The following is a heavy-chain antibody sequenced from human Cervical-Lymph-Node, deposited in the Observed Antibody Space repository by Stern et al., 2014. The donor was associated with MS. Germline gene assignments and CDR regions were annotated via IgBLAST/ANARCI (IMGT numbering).Heavy chain of an antibody. V-gene: IGHV1-18*01. CDR2: INTYIGNT. CDR1: GYTFSSYG. Sequence: QVQLVQSGPEVKKPGASVQVSCKTSGYTFSSYGISWVRQAPGQGPEWMGWINTYIGNTYYTQEIKCRVSMTTDTSTSTVYMELRSLTSDDTAIYFCARDHGIFDSWSGYYDYFDYWGQGTLVTVSS. D-gene: IGHD3-3*01. CDR3: ARDHGIFDSWSGYYDYFDY. J-gene: IGHJ4*02.